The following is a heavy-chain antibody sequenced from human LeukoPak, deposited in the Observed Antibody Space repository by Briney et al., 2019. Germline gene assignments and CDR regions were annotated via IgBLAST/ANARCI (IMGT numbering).Heavy chain of an antibody. V-gene: IGHV3-11*04. D-gene: IGHD2-15*01. CDR2: ISSSGSTI. J-gene: IGHJ4*02. CDR3: ASYCSGGSCYRDY. Sequence: GGSLRLPCAASGFTFSDYYMSWIRQAPGKGLEWVSYISSSGSTIYYADSVKGRFTISRDNAKNSLYLQMNSLRAEDTAVYYCASYCSGGSCYRDYWGQGTLVTVSS. CDR1: GFTFSDYY.